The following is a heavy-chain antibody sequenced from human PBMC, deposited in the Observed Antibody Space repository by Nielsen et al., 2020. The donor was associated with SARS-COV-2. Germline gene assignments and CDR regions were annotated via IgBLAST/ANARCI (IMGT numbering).Heavy chain of an antibody. CDR2: IIPILGIA. J-gene: IGHJ5*02. CDR1: GYTFTSYG. D-gene: IGHD6-13*01. CDR3: ARDYFGDSSLDDDSIVS. V-gene: IGHV1-69*04. Sequence: SVKVSCKASGYTFTSYGISWVRQAPGQGLEWMGRIIPILGIANYAQKFQGRVTITADKSTSTAYMELSSLRSEDTAVYYCARDYFGDSSLDDDSIVSWGQGTLVTVSS.